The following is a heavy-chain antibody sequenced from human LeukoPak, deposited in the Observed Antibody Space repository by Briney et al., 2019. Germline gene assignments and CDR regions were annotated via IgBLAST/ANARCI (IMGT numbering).Heavy chain of an antibody. V-gene: IGHV1-2*02. Sequence: ASVKVSCKASGYTFTGYYMHWVRQAPGQGLEWMGWINPNSGGTNYAQKFQGRVTMTRDTSISTAYMELSRLRSDDTAVYYCARILYWGGDCYSTRGAFEIWGQGKMVTVSS. CDR1: GYTFTGYY. D-gene: IGHD2-21*02. J-gene: IGHJ3*02. CDR3: ARILYWGGDCYSTRGAFEI. CDR2: INPNSGGT.